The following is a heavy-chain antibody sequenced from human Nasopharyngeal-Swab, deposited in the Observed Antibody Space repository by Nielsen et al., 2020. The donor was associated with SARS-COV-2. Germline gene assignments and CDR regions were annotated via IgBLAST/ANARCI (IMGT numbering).Heavy chain of an antibody. Sequence: SETLSLTCTVSGGSISTITYYWSWIRQPPGKGLEWIGEINHSGSTNYNPSIKSRVTISVDTSKNQFSLKLSSVTAADTAVYYCARGLYYYGSGRAVPWGQGTLVTVSS. D-gene: IGHD3-10*01. CDR1: GGSISTITYY. V-gene: IGHV4-39*07. CDR2: INHSGST. CDR3: ARGLYYYGSGRAVP. J-gene: IGHJ5*02.